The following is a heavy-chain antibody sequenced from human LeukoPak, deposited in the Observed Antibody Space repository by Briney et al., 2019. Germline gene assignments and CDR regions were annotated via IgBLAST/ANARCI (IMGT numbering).Heavy chain of an antibody. Sequence: KPSETLSLTCTVSGGSISSYYWSWIRQPAGKGLEWIGRIYTSGSTNYNPSLKSRVTMSVDTSKNQFSLKLSSVTAADTAVCYCARDDRAGYYDSTFAFDIWGQGTMVTVSS. V-gene: IGHV4-4*07. CDR2: IYTSGST. CDR1: GGSISSYY. D-gene: IGHD3-22*01. J-gene: IGHJ3*02. CDR3: ARDDRAGYYDSTFAFDI.